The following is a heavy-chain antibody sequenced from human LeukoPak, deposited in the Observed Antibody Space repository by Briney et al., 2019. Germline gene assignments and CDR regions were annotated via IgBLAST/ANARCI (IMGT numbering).Heavy chain of an antibody. J-gene: IGHJ4*02. CDR3: ARATSYDFWSGYYTYFDY. CDR2: IYYSGST. D-gene: IGHD3-3*01. Sequence: SETLSLTCTVSGGSISSYYWSWIRQPPGRGLEWIGYIYYSGSTNYNPSLKSRVTISVDTSKNQFSLKLSSVTAADTAVYYCARATSYDFWSGYYTYFDYWGQGTLVTVSS. CDR1: GGSISSYY. V-gene: IGHV4-59*01.